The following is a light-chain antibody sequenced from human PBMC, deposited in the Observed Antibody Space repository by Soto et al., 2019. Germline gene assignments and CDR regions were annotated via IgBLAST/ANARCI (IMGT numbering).Light chain of an antibody. Sequence: VIWMTQSPSLLSASKGDRVTISRLMSQGISSYLAWYQQKPGKAPKLLIYDASDLETGVPSRFSGSGSGTGFTFTISSLQPEDFATYYCQQYESLPLTFGQGTRLEIK. CDR2: DAS. CDR3: QQYESLPLT. CDR1: QGISSY. V-gene: IGKV1D-8*03. J-gene: IGKJ5*01.